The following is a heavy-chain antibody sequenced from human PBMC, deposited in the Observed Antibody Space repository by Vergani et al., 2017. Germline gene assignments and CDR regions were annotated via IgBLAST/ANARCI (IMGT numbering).Heavy chain of an antibody. D-gene: IGHD2-21*02. CDR3: AKYRIGDSNTFDY. V-gene: IGHV3-23*01. Sequence: EVQLLESGGGLVQPGGSPRLSCAASGFTFSSYAMSWVRQAPGKGLEWVSAISGSGGSTYYADSVKGRFTISRDNSKNTLYLQMNSLRAEDTAVYYCAKYRIGDSNTFDYWGQGTLVTVSS. CDR2: ISGSGGST. J-gene: IGHJ4*02. CDR1: GFTFSSYA.